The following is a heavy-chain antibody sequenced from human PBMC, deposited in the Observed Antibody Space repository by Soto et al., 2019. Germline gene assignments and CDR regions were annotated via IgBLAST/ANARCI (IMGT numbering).Heavy chain of an antibody. D-gene: IGHD3-16*01. J-gene: IGHJ4*02. V-gene: IGHV3-48*03. CDR1: GFSFSTYE. CDR2: TSSSGETI. CDR3: ARDYYENDGFYAC. Sequence: GGPLRLSCTASGFSFSTYEMSWVRQAPGKGLEWISYTSSSGETIYYADSVKGRFPISRDNAENLLYLQMRSLRAEATAVYYCARDYYENDGFYACWGQGTQVAVSS.